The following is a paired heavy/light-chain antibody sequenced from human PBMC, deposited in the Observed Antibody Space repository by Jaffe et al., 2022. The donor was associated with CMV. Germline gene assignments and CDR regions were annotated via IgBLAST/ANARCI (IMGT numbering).Light chain of an antibody. CDR2: ANG. J-gene: IGLJ2*01. Sequence: QSVLTQPPSVSGAPGQRVTISCTGGSSNIGAGYEVYWYQQLPGTAPKLLIYANGNRPSGVPDRFSGSKSGTSASLAITGLQAEDEADYYCQSYDSSLSGVVFGGGTKLTVL. V-gene: IGLV1-40*01. CDR3: QSYDSSLSGVV. CDR1: SSNIGAGYE.
Heavy chain of an antibody. V-gene: IGHV1-46*01. D-gene: IGHD3-16*01. J-gene: IGHJ3*01. CDR1: GYTFTNYY. Sequence: QVQLVQSGAEVRKPGASVTISCKASGYTFTNYYIQWVRQAPGQGLEWMGLINPRGSYTSYSQKFQGRVTMTRVTSTSTVYMELSSLRFDDTAVYYCARRTEAPGGGDAFDVWGQGTMVTVSS. CDR2: INPRGSYT. CDR3: ARRTEAPGGGDAFDV.